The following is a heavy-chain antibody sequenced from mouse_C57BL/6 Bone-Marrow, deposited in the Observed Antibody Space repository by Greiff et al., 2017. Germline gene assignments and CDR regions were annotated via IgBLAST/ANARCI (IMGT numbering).Heavy chain of an antibody. CDR2: IYPGSGST. CDR1: GYTFTSYW. Sequence: QVQLQQPGAELVKPGASVKLSCKASGYTFTSYWITWVKQRPGQGLEWIGDIYPGSGSTNYNEKFKSKATLTADTSSSTAYMQLSSLTSEDSAVYYCAIGRWWEYFDVWGTGTTVTVSS. V-gene: IGHV1-55*01. CDR3: AIGRWWEYFDV. D-gene: IGHD1-1*02. J-gene: IGHJ1*03.